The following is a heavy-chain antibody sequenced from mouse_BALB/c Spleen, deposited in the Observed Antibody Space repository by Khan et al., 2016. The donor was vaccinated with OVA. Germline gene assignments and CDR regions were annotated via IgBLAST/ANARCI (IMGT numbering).Heavy chain of an antibody. V-gene: IGHV1S41*01. J-gene: IGHJ4*01. D-gene: IGHD1-1*01. CDR2: ISPGSGTP. Sequence: DLVKPGASVKLSCKASGYTFTSYWINWIKQRPGQGLEWIGRISPGSGTPYYNEMFKGKATLTVDTSSSTAYIQLSSLSSEDSAVYFSARKNYYGSSHYAMDYWGQGTSVTVSS. CDR3: ARKNYYGSSHYAMDY. CDR1: GYTFTSYW.